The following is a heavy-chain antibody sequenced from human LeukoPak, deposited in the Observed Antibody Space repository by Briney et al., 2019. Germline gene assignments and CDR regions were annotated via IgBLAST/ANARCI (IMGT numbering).Heavy chain of an antibody. J-gene: IGHJ4*02. Sequence: PSETLSLTCAVYGGSFSAYYWSWIRQPPGKGLEWIGEINHSGSTNYNPSLKSRVTISVDTSKNQFSLKLSSVTAADTAVYYCARATSGPPDYWGQGTLVTVSS. D-gene: IGHD3-3*01. CDR2: INHSGST. V-gene: IGHV4-34*01. CDR3: ARATSGPPDY. CDR1: GGSFSAYY.